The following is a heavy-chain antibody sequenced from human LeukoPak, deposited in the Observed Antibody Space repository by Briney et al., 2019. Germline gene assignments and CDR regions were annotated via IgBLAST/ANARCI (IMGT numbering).Heavy chain of an antibody. CDR1: GGSISSYY. J-gene: IGHJ3*02. V-gene: IGHV4-59*01. CDR3: ARAVPSLDAFDI. CDR2: IYYSGST. D-gene: IGHD3-16*01. Sequence: SETLSLTCTVSGGSISSYYRSWIRQPPGRGLEWIGYIYYSGSTNYNPSLKSRVTISVDTSKNQFSLKLSSVTAADTAVYYCARAVPSLDAFDIWGHGTMVTVSS.